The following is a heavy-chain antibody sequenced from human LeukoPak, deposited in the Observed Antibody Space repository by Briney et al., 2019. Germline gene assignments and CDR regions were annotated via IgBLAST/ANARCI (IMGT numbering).Heavy chain of an antibody. V-gene: IGHV3-23*01. J-gene: IGHJ4*02. CDR2: TSGSGAGT. D-gene: IGHD3-10*01. Sequence: PGGSLRLSCASSEFSFSSYAMSWVRQAPGKGLEWVSSTSGSGAGTYYADSVKGRFTISRDNSKNTVYLQMNSLRAEDTAVYYCAKGLGIGELWVDSWGQGTLVTVSS. CDR3: AKGLGIGELWVDS. CDR1: EFSFSSYA.